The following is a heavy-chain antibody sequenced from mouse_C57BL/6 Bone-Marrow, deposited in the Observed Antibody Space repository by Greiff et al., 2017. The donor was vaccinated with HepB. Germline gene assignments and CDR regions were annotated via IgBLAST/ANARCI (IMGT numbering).Heavy chain of an antibody. CDR1: GFTFSDYY. CDR2: ISNGGGST. D-gene: IGHD2-5*01. J-gene: IGHJ3*01. Sequence: DVKLQESGGGLVQPGGSLKLSCAASGFTFSDYYMYWVRQTPEKRLEWVAYISNGGGSTYYPDTVKGRFTISRDNAKNTLYLQMSRLKSEDTAMYYCASYYSNSFAYWGQGTLVTVSA. CDR3: ASYYSNSFAY. V-gene: IGHV5-12*01.